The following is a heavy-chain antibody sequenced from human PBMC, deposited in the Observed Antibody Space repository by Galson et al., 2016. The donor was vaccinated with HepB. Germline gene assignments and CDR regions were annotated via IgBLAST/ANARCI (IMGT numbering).Heavy chain of an antibody. J-gene: IGHJ4*02. V-gene: IGHV3-13*01. Sequence: SLRLSCAASEFTFSMYDMHWVRQSSREGLEWVSAISPAGATYYSGSVKGRFTVSRENAENSLYLQMNSLRAEDTAFYYCARGCFGGSCHSLLDYWGQGALVTVSS. CDR1: EFTFSMYD. CDR2: ISPAGAT. CDR3: ARGCFGGSCHSLLDY. D-gene: IGHD2-15*01.